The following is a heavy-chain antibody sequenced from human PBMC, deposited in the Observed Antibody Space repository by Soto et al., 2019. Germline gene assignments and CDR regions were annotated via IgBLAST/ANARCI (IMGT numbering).Heavy chain of an antibody. CDR3: ATQDNTTFDM. D-gene: IGHD2-15*01. CDR1: GFTFSSYW. CDR2: IKPDGSEK. Sequence: EVQLVESGGGLVQPGGSLRLSCAASGFTFSSYWMSWARQAPGKGLEWVANIKPDGSEKSYVASVKGRPTNFRDNSKNSLLLQIDSMMADDTDYYYTATQDNTTFDMWGQGTMVTVSS. J-gene: IGHJ3*02. V-gene: IGHV3-7*01.